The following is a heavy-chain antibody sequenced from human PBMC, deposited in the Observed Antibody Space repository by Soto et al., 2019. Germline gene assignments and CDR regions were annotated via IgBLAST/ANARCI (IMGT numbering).Heavy chain of an antibody. Sequence: GGSLRLSCAASGFTVSSNYMSWVRQAPGKGLEWVSVIYSGGSTYYADSVKGRFTISRDNSKNTLHLQMNSLRAEDTAVYYCARVGVDSSGWYYGMDVWGQGTTVTVSS. CDR2: IYSGGST. D-gene: IGHD6-19*01. CDR3: ARVGVDSSGWYYGMDV. CDR1: GFTVSSNY. V-gene: IGHV3-53*01. J-gene: IGHJ6*02.